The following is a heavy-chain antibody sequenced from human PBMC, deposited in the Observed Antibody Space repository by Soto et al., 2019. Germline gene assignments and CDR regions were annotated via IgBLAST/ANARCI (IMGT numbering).Heavy chain of an antibody. Sequence: PGESLKISCQGSGYTFTSYWIGWVRQMPGKGLEWMGIIYPGDSDTRYSPPFQGQVTISADKSISTAYLQWSSLKASDTAMYYCAIYPPGAPDAFDIWGQGTMVTVSS. D-gene: IGHD2-2*02. CDR2: IYPGDSDT. CDR1: GYTFTSYW. V-gene: IGHV5-51*01. J-gene: IGHJ3*02. CDR3: AIYPPGAPDAFDI.